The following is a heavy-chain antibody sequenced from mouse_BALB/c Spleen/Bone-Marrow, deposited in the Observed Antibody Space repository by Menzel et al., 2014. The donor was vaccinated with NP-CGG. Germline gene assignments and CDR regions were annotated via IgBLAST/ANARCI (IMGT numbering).Heavy chain of an antibody. Sequence: EVQVVESGGGPVQPGGSLKLSCAASGFDFSRYWMTWVRQAPGKGLEWIGEINPASSTINYTPSLKDKFIISRDNAKNTLYLQMSKVRSEDTALYYCAKNYYYGYVAYWGQGTLVTVSA. CDR3: AKNYYYGYVAY. J-gene: IGHJ3*01. CDR2: INPASSTI. D-gene: IGHD1-2*01. CDR1: GFDFSRYW. V-gene: IGHV4-1*02.